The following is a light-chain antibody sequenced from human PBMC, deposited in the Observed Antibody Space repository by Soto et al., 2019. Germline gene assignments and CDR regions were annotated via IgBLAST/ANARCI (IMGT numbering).Light chain of an antibody. V-gene: IGKV3-20*01. Sequence: EIVLTQSPGTLSLSPGERATLSCRASETVAGSYLAWYQQKPGQAPRLLIHGASTRATGIADRFSGSGSGTDFTLTISRLEPEDFAVYYCQLYGTSHKTFGQGTKVDIK. CDR2: GAS. CDR1: ETVAGSY. J-gene: IGKJ1*01. CDR3: QLYGTSHKT.